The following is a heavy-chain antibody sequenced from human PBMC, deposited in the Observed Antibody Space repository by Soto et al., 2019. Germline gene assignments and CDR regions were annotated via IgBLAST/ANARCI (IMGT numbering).Heavy chain of an antibody. Sequence: EVQLVETGGGLIQPGGSLRLSCAASGFTVSSNYMSWVRQAPGKGLEWVSVIYSGGSTYYADSVKGRFTISRDNSKNTLYLQMNSLRAEDTAVYYCAVEMTTVVTPEVRNYYYYGMDVWGQGTTVTVSS. CDR2: IYSGGST. V-gene: IGHV3-53*02. J-gene: IGHJ6*02. CDR1: GFTVSSNY. D-gene: IGHD4-17*01. CDR3: AVEMTTVVTPEVRNYYYYGMDV.